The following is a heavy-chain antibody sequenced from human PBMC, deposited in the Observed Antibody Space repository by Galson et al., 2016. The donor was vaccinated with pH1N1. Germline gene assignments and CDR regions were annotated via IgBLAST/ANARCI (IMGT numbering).Heavy chain of an antibody. D-gene: IGHD3-22*01. J-gene: IGHJ4*02. CDR1: EYTFSGYY. CDR3: ARANTIDSSVYYRFEY. CDR2: INPNNGNT. Sequence: SVKVSCKASEYTFSGYYIHWMRQAPGHGLAWMGRINPNNGNTHYAQNFQGRVTMTRDTSISTAYMELNSLSSEDTAVYYCARANTIDSSVYYRFEYWGPRTHVTVSS. V-gene: IGHV1-2*06.